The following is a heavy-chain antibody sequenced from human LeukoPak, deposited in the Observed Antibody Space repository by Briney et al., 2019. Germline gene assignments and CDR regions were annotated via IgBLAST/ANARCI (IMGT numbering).Heavy chain of an antibody. D-gene: IGHD3-22*01. CDR1: GGSFSGYY. J-gene: IGHJ4*02. Sequence: PSETLSLTCAVYGGSFSGYYWSWIRQPPGKGLEWIGEINHSGSTNYNPPLKSRVTISVDTSKNQFSLKLSSVTAADTAVYYCARDRYYYDSSGYRFDYWGQGTLVTVSS. CDR2: INHSGST. V-gene: IGHV4-34*01. CDR3: ARDRYYYDSSGYRFDY.